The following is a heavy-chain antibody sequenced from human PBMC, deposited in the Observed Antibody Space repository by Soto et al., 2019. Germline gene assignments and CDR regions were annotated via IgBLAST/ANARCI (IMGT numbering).Heavy chain of an antibody. D-gene: IGHD3-22*01. CDR3: SKDTYYYDSSGYYVFDY. V-gene: IGHV3-30*04. CDR1: GFNFRSYA. CDR2: ISYDGSLE. Sequence: GGSLRLSCAASGFNFRSYAIHWVRQAPGKGLEWVAVISYDGSLEYYADSVKGRFTISRDNSKNTVYLQMNSLRAEDTAIYYCSKDTYYYDSSGYYVFDYWGQGALVTVSS. J-gene: IGHJ4*02.